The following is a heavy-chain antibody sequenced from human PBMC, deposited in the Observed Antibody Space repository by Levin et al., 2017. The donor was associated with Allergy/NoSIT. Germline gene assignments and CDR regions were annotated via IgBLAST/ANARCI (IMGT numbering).Heavy chain of an antibody. D-gene: IGHD5-18*01. CDR3: ARAPRGLWFYFDY. CDR2: IWYDGSNK. V-gene: IGHV3-33*01. J-gene: IGHJ4*02. Sequence: GESLKISCAASGFTFSSYGMHWVRQAPGKGLEWVAVIWYDGSNKYYADSVKGRFTISRDNSKNTLYLQMNSLRAEDTAVYYCARAPRGLWFYFDYWGQGTLVTVSS. CDR1: GFTFSSYG.